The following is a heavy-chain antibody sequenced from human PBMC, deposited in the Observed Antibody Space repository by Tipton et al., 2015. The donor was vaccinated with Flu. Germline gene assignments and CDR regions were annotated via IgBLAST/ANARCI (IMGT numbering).Heavy chain of an antibody. V-gene: IGHV4-39*01. Sequence: TLSLTCSVSGGSIVDSSYYWDWIRQPPGKGLEWIGSIYYYGNTHYNPSLKSRVTISVDTSNNQSSLKLSSVTAADTAVYYCARRGGGYKYLYGMDVWGQGTTVTVSS. CDR2: IYYYGNT. D-gene: IGHD5-12*01. CDR3: ARRGGGYKYLYGMDV. J-gene: IGHJ6*02. CDR1: GGSIVDSSYY.